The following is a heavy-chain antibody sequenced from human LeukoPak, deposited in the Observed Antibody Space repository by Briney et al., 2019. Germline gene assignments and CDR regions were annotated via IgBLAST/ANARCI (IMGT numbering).Heavy chain of an antibody. CDR2: INPNSGGT. CDR1: GYTFTGYY. V-gene: IGHV1-2*02. D-gene: IGHD1-26*01. J-gene: IGHJ3*02. Sequence: ASVKVSCKASGYTFTGYYMHWVRQAPGQGLEWMGWINPNSGGTNYAQKFRGRVTMTRDTSISTAYMELSRLRSDDTAVYYCAHLVGATTAKAFDIWGQGTMVTVSS. CDR3: AHLVGATTAKAFDI.